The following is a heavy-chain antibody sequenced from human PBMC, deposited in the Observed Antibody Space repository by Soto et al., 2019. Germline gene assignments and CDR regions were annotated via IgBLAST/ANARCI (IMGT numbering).Heavy chain of an antibody. J-gene: IGHJ5*02. D-gene: IGHD3-10*01. CDR3: ARERGVLLWFGELYWFDP. CDR1: GGSFSGYY. V-gene: IGHV4-34*01. CDR2: INHSGST. Sequence: PSETLSLTCAVYGGSFSGYYWSWIRQPPGKGLEWIGEINHSGSTNYNPSLKSRVTISVDTSKNQFSLKLSSVTAADTAVYYCARERGVLLWFGELYWFDPWGREPWSPSPQ.